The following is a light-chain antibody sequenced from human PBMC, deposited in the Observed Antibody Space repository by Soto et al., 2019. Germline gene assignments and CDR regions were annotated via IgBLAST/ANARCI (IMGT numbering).Light chain of an antibody. CDR2: GAS. V-gene: IGKV3-20*01. J-gene: IGKJ1*01. CDR1: QSVSSY. Sequence: ESVLTPAPGSPSFSPGERATPSCRASQSVSSYLAWYQQKPGQAPRLLIYGASSRATGFPDRFSGSGSGTDFSLTISRLEPEDSAVYYCQQYSSPPRTFGQGTKVDIK. CDR3: QQYSSPPRT.